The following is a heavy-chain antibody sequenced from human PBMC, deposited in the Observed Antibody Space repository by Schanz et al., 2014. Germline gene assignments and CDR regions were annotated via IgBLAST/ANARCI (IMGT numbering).Heavy chain of an antibody. D-gene: IGHD3-16*01. CDR3: SRDVDCSRSDRYLLEVLYHVTTLWAPEPANTDS. CDR1: GGIFNYA. J-gene: IGHJ5*01. CDR2: IIPILGIT. Sequence: QSGAEVKKPGSSVKVSCKASGGIFNYAISWVRQAPGQGLEWMGRIIPILGITKYALKFQGRLTIIEDQATITAYMELSSLRSEVTVVYFCSRDVDCSRSDRYLLEVLYHVTTLWAPEPANTDS. V-gene: IGHV1-69*04.